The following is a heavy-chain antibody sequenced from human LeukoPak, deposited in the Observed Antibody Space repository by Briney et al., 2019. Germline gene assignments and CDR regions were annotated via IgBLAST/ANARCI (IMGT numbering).Heavy chain of an antibody. CDR3: ARDIGSWYDY. D-gene: IGHD6-13*01. CDR2: IKQDGSEK. CDR1: GFTFSRYW. J-gene: IGHJ4*02. Sequence: PGGSLRLSCAASGFTFSRYWMSRVRQAPGKGLEWVANIKQDGSEKYYVDSVKGRFTISRDNVKNSLYLQMNSLRAEDTAVYYCARDIGSWYDYWGQGTLVTVSS. V-gene: IGHV3-7*05.